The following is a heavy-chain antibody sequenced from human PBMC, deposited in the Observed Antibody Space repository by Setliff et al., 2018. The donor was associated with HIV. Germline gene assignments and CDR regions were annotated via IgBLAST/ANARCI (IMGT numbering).Heavy chain of an antibody. CDR1: GGSFSGYY. V-gene: IGHV4-34*01. CDR3: ARVSTDYVWGSFLSSGPYYFDS. CDR2: INHRGST. J-gene: IGHJ4*02. Sequence: SETLSLTCAVYGGSFSGYYWTWIRQPPGKGLEWIGEINHRGSTNYNPSLKSRVTISVDTSKNQFSLKLTSVTAADTAAYFCARVSTDYVWGSFLSSGPYYFDSLGQGALVTVSS. D-gene: IGHD3-16*01.